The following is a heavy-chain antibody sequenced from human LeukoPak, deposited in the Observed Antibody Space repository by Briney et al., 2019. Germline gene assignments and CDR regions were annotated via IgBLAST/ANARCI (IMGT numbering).Heavy chain of an antibody. CDR1: GGSISSYY. CDR2: IYYSGST. CDR3: ARGGDGAFDI. J-gene: IGHJ3*02. V-gene: IGHV4-59*01. D-gene: IGHD3-16*01. Sequence: SSETLSLTCTVSGGSISSYYWSWIWQPPGKGLEWIGYIYYSGSTNYNPSLKSRVTISVDTSKNQFSLKLSSVTAADTAVYYCARGGDGAFDIWGQGTMVTVSS.